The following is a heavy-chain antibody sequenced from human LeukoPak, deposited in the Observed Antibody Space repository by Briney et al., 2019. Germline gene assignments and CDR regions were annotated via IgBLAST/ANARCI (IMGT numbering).Heavy chain of an antibody. CDR2: ISGSGGST. CDR3: ARLQPRPYSSSWYGAQDY. V-gene: IGHV3-23*01. CDR1: AFTFSSYA. Sequence: GGSLRLSCAASAFTFSSYAMSWLRQAPGKGLEWVSAISGSGGSTYYADSVKGRFTISRDNSKNTLYLQMNSLRAEDTAVYYCARLQPRPYSSSWYGAQDYWGQGTLVTVSS. D-gene: IGHD6-13*01. J-gene: IGHJ4*02.